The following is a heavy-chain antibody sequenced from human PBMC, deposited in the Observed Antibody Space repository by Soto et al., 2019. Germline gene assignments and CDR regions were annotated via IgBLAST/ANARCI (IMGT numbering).Heavy chain of an antibody. D-gene: IGHD2-21*01. CDR1: GFMFNTYD. Sequence: EVQLVESGGGLVKPGGFLRLSCAASGFMFNTYDMNWVRQAPGKGLEWVSSITASSAYIYYADSVRGRITISRDNAKNSLFLQMHSLRAEDTAVYYCVRSGTARLLRHSWFDTWGQGTLFTVSS. CDR3: VRSGTARLLRHSWFDT. CDR2: ITASSAYI. V-gene: IGHV3-21*01. J-gene: IGHJ5*02.